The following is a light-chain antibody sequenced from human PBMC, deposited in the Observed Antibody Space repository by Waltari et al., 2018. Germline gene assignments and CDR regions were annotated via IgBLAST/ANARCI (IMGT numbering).Light chain of an antibody. CDR1: SPNHGAGYG. J-gene: IGLJ2*01. V-gene: IGLV1-40*01. CDR2: ANS. CDR3: QSYDSSLSDWV. Sequence: QSVLTQPPSVSGAPGQRVTISCTGSSPNHGAGYGVTWYQQLPGTVPKLLIYANSNRPAGVPDRFSGAKSGTSASLAITGLQAEDEADYYCQSYDSSLSDWVFGGGTKLTVL.